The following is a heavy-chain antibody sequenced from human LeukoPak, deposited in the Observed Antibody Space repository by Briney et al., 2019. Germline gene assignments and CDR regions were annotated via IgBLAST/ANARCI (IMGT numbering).Heavy chain of an antibody. CDR2: IYYSGTT. J-gene: IGHJ4*02. D-gene: IGHD5-12*01. V-gene: IGHV4-39*07. Sequence: SETLSLTCTVSGGSISSTYYWDWIRQPPGKGLEWIGSIYYSGTTYYNPSLKSRVTISVDKSKNQFSLKLSSVTAADTAVYYCARARVATIGAFDYWGQGTLVTVSS. CDR1: GGSISSTYY. CDR3: ARARVATIGAFDY.